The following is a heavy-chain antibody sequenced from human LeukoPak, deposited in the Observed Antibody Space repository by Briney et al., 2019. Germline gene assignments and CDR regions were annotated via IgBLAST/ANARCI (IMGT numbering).Heavy chain of an antibody. Sequence: ASVKVSCKASGYTFTGYYMHWVRQAPGQGLEWMGWINPNSGGTNYAQKLQGRVTMTRDTSISTAYMELSRLRSDDTAVYYCARNYYGSGSYDYWGQGTLVTVSS. J-gene: IGHJ4*02. CDR3: ARNYYGSGSYDY. CDR2: INPNSGGT. D-gene: IGHD3-10*01. V-gene: IGHV1-2*02. CDR1: GYTFTGYY.